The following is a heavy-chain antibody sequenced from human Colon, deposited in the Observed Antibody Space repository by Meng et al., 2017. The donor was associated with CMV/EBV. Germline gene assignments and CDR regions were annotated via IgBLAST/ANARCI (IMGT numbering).Heavy chain of an antibody. CDR3: ARIERPGGQYNSYGMDV. CDR2: ISSSSNTI. CDR1: GFIFSDSA. D-gene: IGHD5-24*01. V-gene: IGHV3-11*01. J-gene: IGHJ6*02. Sequence: GGSLRLSCAASGFIFSDSAMYWVRQAPGKGLEWISYISSSSNTIHYADSMKGRFTISRDNAKNSLYLQMNSLRAEDTAVYFCARIERPGGQYNSYGMDVWGQGTTVTVSS.